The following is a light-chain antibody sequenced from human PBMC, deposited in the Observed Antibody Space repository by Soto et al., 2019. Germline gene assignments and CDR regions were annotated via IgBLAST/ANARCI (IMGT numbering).Light chain of an antibody. V-gene: IGKV3-15*01. CDR2: SAS. CDR3: HQYDAWRRT. J-gene: IGKJ1*01. CDR1: QSVSNN. Sequence: EIVMTQSPATLSVSPGERATLSCGASQSVSNNVAWYQQKPGQAPRLLIYSASSRATDIPATFSGSGSGTEFTLTISSLQSEDSAVYYCHQYDAWRRTFGQGTKVEIK.